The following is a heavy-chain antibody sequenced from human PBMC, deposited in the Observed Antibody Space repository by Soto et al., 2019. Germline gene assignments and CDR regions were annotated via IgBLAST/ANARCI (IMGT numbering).Heavy chain of an antibody. J-gene: IGHJ4*02. CDR2: IIPIFGTA. D-gene: IGHD4-17*01. CDR1: GGTFSSYA. V-gene: IGHV1-69*13. CDR3: ARDDYGGNGPLDY. Sequence: GASVKVSCKASGGTFSSYAISWVRQAPGQGLEWMGGIIPIFGTANYAQEFQGRVTITADESTSTAYMELSSLRSEDTAVYYCARDDYGGNGPLDYWGQGTLVTVSS.